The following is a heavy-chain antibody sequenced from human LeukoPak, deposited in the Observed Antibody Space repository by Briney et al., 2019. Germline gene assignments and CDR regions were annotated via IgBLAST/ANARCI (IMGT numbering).Heavy chain of an antibody. D-gene: IGHD3-22*01. Sequence: SETLSLTCTVSGGSISSYYWSWIRQPPGKGLEWIGYIYYSGSTNYNPSLKSRVTISVDTSKNQFSLKLSSVTAADTAVYYCARVVYDSSGYYYSRSYYFDYWGQGTLVTVSS. CDR2: IYYSGST. CDR1: GGSISSYY. V-gene: IGHV4-59*01. CDR3: ARVVYDSSGYYYSRSYYFDY. J-gene: IGHJ4*02.